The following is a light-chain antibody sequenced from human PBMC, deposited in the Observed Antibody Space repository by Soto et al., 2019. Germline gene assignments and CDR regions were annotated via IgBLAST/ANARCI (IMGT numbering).Light chain of an antibody. CDR2: DVS. CDR1: SSDIGDYNY. V-gene: IGLV2-14*01. J-gene: IGLJ1*01. Sequence: QSVLTQPASVSGSPGQSITISCVGTSSDIGDYNYVSWYQQHPGKVPKVIIYDVSNRPSGVSYRFSATKSGYTASLTISGLQAEDEADYYCCSYTRSGTPIFGTGTKVTVL. CDR3: CSYTRSGTPI.